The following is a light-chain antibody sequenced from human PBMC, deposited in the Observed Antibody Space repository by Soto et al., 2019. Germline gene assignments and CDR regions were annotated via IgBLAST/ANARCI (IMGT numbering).Light chain of an antibody. V-gene: IGLV2-14*01. CDR1: SSDVGGYNY. CDR3: SSYTSSSLV. J-gene: IGLJ1*01. Sequence: QSVLTQPASWSGSPGQSITISCTGTSSDVGGYNYVSWYQQHPGKAPKLMIYDVSNRPSGVSNRFSGSKSGNTASLTISGLQAEDEADYYCSSYTSSSLVFGTGTKVTVL. CDR2: DVS.